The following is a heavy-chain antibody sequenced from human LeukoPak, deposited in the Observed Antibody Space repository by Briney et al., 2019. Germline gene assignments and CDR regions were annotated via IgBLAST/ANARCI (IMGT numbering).Heavy chain of an antibody. CDR3: ARLFGARRLGRYCSSTSCFRLKLPATVDY. CDR2: INHSGST. V-gene: IGHV4-34*01. D-gene: IGHD2-2*01. J-gene: IGHJ4*02. Sequence: SETLSLTCAVYGGSFSGYYWSWIRQPPRKGLEWSGEINHSGSTNSHPSLKSPVTISVDTSKNQCSLKLSSVTAADAAVYYCARLFGARRLGRYCSSTSCFRLKLPATVDYWGQGTLVTVSS. CDR1: GGSFSGYY.